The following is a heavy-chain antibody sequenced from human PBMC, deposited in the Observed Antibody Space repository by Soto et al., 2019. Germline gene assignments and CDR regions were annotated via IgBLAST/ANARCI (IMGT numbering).Heavy chain of an antibody. CDR3: TRSRSGLNPYWYYYGMDV. CDR1: GFTFGDYA. V-gene: IGHV3-49*03. D-gene: IGHD2-8*02. Sequence: PGGSLRLSCTASGFTFGDYAMSWFRQAPGKGLEWVGFIRSKAYGGTTEYAASVKGRFTISRDDSKSIAYLQMNSLKTEDTAVYYCTRSRSGLNPYWYYYGMDVWGQGTTVTVSS. J-gene: IGHJ6*02. CDR2: IRSKAYGGTT.